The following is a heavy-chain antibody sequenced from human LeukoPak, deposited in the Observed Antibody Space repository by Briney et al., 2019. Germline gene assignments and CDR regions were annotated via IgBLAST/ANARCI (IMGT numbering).Heavy chain of an antibody. V-gene: IGHV4-4*07. CDR2: MYIIGRS. D-gene: IGHD4-23*01. CDR3: ARHGGGNSKYYLEN. CDR1: GDSISSYY. Sequence: PETLPLPCTVSGDSISSYYWSRIRQPAGKGLEWIGRMYIIGRSNYNPSLRSRVTMSADTSKNQLSLKLRSVTAADTAVYYCARHGGGNSKYYLENCGEGGPVTVSS. J-gene: IGHJ4*02.